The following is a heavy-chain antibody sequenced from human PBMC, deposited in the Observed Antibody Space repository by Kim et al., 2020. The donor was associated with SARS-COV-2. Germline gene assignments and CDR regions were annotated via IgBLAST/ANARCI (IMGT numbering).Heavy chain of an antibody. Sequence: ADSVKGRFTISGDNAKNTLYLQLNSRGAEDTAIYYWARRDYDGRGYYYVDSWGQGTLVTVSS. CDR3: ARRDYDGRGYYYVDS. D-gene: IGHD3-22*01. J-gene: IGHJ4*02. V-gene: IGHV3-74*01.